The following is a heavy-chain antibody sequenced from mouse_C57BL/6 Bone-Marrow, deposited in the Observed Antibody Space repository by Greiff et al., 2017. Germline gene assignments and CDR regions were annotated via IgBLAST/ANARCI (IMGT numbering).Heavy chain of an antibody. CDR3: ARKRYPYGYFGV. CDR1: DYTFTSYW. D-gene: IGHD1-1*01. V-gene: IGHV1-55*01. J-gene: IGHJ1*03. CDR2: IYPGSGST. Sequence: QVQLQQPGAELVKPGASVKMSCKASDYTFTSYWITWVKQRPGQGLEWIGDIYPGSGSTNYNEKFTSKATLTVDTSSSTAYMQLSSLTSEDSAVYYCARKRYPYGYFGVWDTGTTVTGSS.